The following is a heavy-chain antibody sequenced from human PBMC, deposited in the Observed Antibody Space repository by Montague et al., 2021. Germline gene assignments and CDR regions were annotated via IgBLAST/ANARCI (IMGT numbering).Heavy chain of an antibody. J-gene: IGHJ4*02. V-gene: IGHV3-7*01. Sequence: SLRLSCAASGFTFSNYWMSWVRQAPGKGLEWVANIKQDGSETHYVDSVKGRFTISRDNAKNSLYLQMNSLRAEDTAVYFCARDQGQGYCGGVCYVCLDYWGQGTLVTVSS. CDR3: ARDQGQGYCGGVCYVCLDY. D-gene: IGHD2-21*01. CDR1: GFTFSNYW. CDR2: IKQDGSET.